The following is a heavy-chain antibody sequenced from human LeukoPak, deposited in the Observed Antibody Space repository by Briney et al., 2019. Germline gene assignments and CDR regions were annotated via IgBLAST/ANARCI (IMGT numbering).Heavy chain of an antibody. Sequence: GGSLRLSCAASGFTFSNAWMSWVRQAPGKGLEWVVRIKGKIDGGTTDYAAPVKGRFTISRDDSKNPLYLQMNSLNTEDTAVYYCITYGSGWSLDYWGQGTLVTVSS. J-gene: IGHJ4*02. V-gene: IGHV3-15*01. D-gene: IGHD6-19*01. CDR2: IKGKIDGGTT. CDR1: GFTFSNAW. CDR3: ITYGSGWSLDY.